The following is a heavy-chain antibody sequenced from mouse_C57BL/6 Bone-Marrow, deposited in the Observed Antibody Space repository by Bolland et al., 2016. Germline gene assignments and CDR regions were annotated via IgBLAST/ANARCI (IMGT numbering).Heavy chain of an antibody. Sequence: DTSYNQKFKGKATLTVDKSSSTAYMQLSSLTSEDSAVYFCARWDSTIVTRYAMDYWGQGTS. V-gene: IGHV1-12*01. CDR2: DT. J-gene: IGHJ4*01. D-gene: IGHD2-5*01. CDR3: ARWDSTIVTRYAMDY.